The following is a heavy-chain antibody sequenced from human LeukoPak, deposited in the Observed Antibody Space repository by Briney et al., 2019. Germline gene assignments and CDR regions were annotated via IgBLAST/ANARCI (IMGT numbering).Heavy chain of an antibody. Sequence: PGGSMRLSCAASGFTFSSYSMNWVRQAPGKGLERVSYISSSSSTIYYADSVKGRFTVSRDNAKNSLYLQMNSLRAEDTAVYYCARETSGSYYPVAYWGQGTLVTVSS. D-gene: IGHD1-26*01. CDR1: GFTFSSYS. CDR3: ARETSGSYYPVAY. J-gene: IGHJ4*02. V-gene: IGHV3-48*01. CDR2: ISSSSSTI.